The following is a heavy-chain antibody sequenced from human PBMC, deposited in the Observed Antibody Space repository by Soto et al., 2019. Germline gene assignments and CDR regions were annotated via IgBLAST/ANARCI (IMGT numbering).Heavy chain of an antibody. V-gene: IGHV3-23*01. J-gene: IGHJ4*02. CDR2: ISGSGGST. Sequence: PGGSLRLSCAASGFTFSSYAMSWVRQAPGKGLEWVSAISGSGGSTYYADSVKGRFTISRDNSKNTLYLQMNSLRAEDTAVYYCAKDQAHDYGDYENKYYFDYWGQGTLVTVSS. D-gene: IGHD4-17*01. CDR3: AKDQAHDYGDYENKYYFDY. CDR1: GFTFSSYA.